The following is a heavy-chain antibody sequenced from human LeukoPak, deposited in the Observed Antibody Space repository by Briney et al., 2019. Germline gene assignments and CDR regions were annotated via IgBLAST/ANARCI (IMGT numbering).Heavy chain of an antibody. CDR1: GFTFSSYA. V-gene: IGHV3-30-3*01. Sequence: GGSLRLSCAASGFTFSSYAMHWVHQAPGKGLEWVAGISQEGSNKYYADSVKGRFTISRDNSKNTLYLQMNSLRAEDTAVYYCARARGGYSYGYHAYYYYGMDVWGQGTTVTVSS. CDR3: ARARGGYSYGYHAYYYYGMDV. CDR2: ISQEGSNK. J-gene: IGHJ6*01. D-gene: IGHD5-18*01.